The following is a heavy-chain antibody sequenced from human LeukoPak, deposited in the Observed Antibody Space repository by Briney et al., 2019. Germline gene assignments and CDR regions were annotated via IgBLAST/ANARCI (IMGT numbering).Heavy chain of an antibody. V-gene: IGHV4-34*01. J-gene: IGHJ4*02. CDR2: INHSGST. CDR1: GGSFSGYY. CDR3: ASSSLRTTVTTSFDY. Sequence: SETLSLTCAVYGGSFSGYYWSWIRQPPGKGLEWIGEINHSGSTNYNPSLKSRVTISVDTSKNQFSLKLSSVTAADTAVYYCASSSLRTTVTTSFDYWGQGTLVTVSS. D-gene: IGHD4-11*01.